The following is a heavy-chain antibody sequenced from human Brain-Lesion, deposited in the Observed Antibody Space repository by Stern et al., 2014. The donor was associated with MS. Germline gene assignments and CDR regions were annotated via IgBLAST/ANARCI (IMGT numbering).Heavy chain of an antibody. CDR1: GGSVGSGSYD. V-gene: IGHV4-61*02. D-gene: IGHD5-18*01. J-gene: IGHJ4*02. CDR3: ARDKEDTNMAFRYFDN. Sequence: VQLVESGPGLVKPSQTLSLTCTVSGGSVGSGSYDWSWIRQPAGKGLEWIGRIYTTGSTYYNPSPKSRVSISIDPSPNQFSLKLTSVTAADTAVYYCARDKEDTNMAFRYFDNWGQGTLVTVSS. CDR2: IYTTGST.